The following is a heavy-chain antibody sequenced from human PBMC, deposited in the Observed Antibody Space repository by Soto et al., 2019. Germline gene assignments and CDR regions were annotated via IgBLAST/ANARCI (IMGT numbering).Heavy chain of an antibody. Sequence: SETMSLSWTVSGGYISSYYWSWIRQPPGKGLEWIGYIYYSGSTNYNPSLKSRVTISVDTSKNQFSLKLSSVTAADTAVYYCARSDGRYWGQGTLVNVSS. CDR2: IYYSGST. CDR3: ARSDGRY. J-gene: IGHJ4*02. V-gene: IGHV4-59*01. CDR1: GGYISSYY.